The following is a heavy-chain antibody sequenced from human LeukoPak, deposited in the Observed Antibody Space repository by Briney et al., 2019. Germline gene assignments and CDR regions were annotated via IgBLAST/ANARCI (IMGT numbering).Heavy chain of an antibody. CDR1: GFTFSSYA. J-gene: IGHJ4*02. CDR2: ISYDGSNK. V-gene: IGHV3-30-3*01. CDR3: ARDVTYYDFWSGYFDY. D-gene: IGHD3-3*01. Sequence: GGSLRLSCAASGFTFSSYAMHWVRQAPGKGLEWVAVISYDGSNKYYADSVKSRFTISRDNSKNTLYLQMNSLRAEDTAVYYCARDVTYYDFWSGYFDYWGQGTLVTVSS.